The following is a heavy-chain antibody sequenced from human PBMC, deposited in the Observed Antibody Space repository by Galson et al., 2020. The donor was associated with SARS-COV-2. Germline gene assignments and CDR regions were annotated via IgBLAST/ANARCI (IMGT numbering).Heavy chain of an antibody. V-gene: IGHV2-5*02. D-gene: IGHD6-13*01. CDR3: NFVSMAAASLDY. CDR1: GFSLSTSGVG. Sequence: SGPTLVKPTQTLTLTCTFSGFSLSTSGVGVGWIRQPPGKALEWLALIYWDDDKRYSPSLKSRLTITKDTSKNQVVLTMTNMDPVNTATYYCNFVSMAAASLDYWGQGTLVTVSS. CDR2: IYWDDDK. J-gene: IGHJ4*02.